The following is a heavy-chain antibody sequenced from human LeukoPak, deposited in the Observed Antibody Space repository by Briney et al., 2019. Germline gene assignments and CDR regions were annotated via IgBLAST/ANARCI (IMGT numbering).Heavy chain of an antibody. J-gene: IGHJ6*03. V-gene: IGHV1-69*05. Sequence: SVKVSCKASGGTFSSYAISWVRQAPGQGLEWMGGIIPIFGTANYAQKFQGRVTITTDESTSTAYMELSSLRSEDTAVYYCARGRDVFSIAAAVTGYYYYMDVWGKGTTVTVSS. D-gene: IGHD6-13*01. CDR2: IIPIFGTA. CDR3: ARGRDVFSIAAAVTGYYYYMDV. CDR1: GGTFSSYA.